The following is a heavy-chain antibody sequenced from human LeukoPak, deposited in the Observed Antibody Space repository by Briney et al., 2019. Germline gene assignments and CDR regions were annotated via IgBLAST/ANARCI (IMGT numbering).Heavy chain of an antibody. CDR2: IYYSGST. CDR3: ARESFVVVTAIPYYFDY. J-gene: IGHJ4*02. Sequence: PSETLSLTCTVSGGSISSSSYYWGWIRQPPGKGLEWIGSIYYSGSTYYNPSLKSRVTISVDTSKNQFSLKLSSVTAADTAEYYCARESFVVVTAIPYYFDYWGQGTLVTVSS. D-gene: IGHD2-21*02. V-gene: IGHV4-39*07. CDR1: GGSISSSSYY.